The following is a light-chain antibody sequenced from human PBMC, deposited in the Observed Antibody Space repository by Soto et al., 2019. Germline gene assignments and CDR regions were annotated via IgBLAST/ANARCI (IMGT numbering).Light chain of an antibody. Sequence: EIVLTQSPGTLSLYPGERATLSCRASQSVRSDYLAWYQQKPGQAPRLHIYGASTRATGIPDRFTGSGSGTDFTLTISKLEPEDFSVYYCQQYGRASRTFGQGTKVAIK. CDR1: QSVRSDY. CDR3: QQYGRASRT. J-gene: IGKJ1*01. CDR2: GAS. V-gene: IGKV3-20*01.